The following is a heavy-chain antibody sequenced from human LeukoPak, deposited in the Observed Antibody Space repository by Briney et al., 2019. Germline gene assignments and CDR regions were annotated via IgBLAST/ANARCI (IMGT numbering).Heavy chain of an antibody. J-gene: IGHJ6*02. CDR1: GFTFSSYG. Sequence: TGGSLRLSCAASGFTFSSYGMHWVRQAPVKGLEWVAVISYDGSNKYYADSVKGRFTISRDNSKNTLYLQMNSLRAEDTAVYYCAKEILSYYGMDVWGQGTTVTVSS. CDR3: AKEILSYYGMDV. V-gene: IGHV3-30*18. CDR2: ISYDGSNK. D-gene: IGHD3-10*01.